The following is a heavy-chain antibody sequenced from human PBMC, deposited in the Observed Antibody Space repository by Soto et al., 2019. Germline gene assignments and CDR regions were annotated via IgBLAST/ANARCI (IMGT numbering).Heavy chain of an antibody. CDR1: GFTFSSYA. D-gene: IGHD6-6*01. Sequence: GGSLRLSCAASGFTFSSYAMHWVRQSPGKGLEWVAVISYDGSNKYYADSVKGRFTISRDNSKNTLYLQMNSLRAEDTAVYYCANRGVQQLVIHGGMDVWGQGTTVTVSS. V-gene: IGHV3-30-3*01. J-gene: IGHJ6*02. CDR3: ANRGVQQLVIHGGMDV. CDR2: ISYDGSNK.